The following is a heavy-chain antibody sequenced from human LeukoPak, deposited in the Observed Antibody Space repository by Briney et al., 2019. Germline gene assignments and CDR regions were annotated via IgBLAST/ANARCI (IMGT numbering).Heavy chain of an antibody. D-gene: IGHD6-19*01. J-gene: IGHJ4*02. CDR1: GYTFTSYG. V-gene: IGHV1-18*01. CDR2: ISAYNGNT. CDR3: ARDSSGWYPGSWGARPPTSRADY. Sequence: ASVKVSCKASGYTFTSYGISWVRQAPGQGLEWMGWISAYNGNTNYAQKIQGRVTMTTDTSTSTAYKELRSLRSDDTAVYYCARDSSGWYPGSWGARPPTSRADYWGQGTLVTVSP.